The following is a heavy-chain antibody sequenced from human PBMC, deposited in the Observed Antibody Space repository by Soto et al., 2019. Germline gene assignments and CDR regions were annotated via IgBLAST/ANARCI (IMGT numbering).Heavy chain of an antibody. V-gene: IGHV4-4*07. CDR1: GGSISSYY. D-gene: IGHD6-6*01. CDR3: ARGGRVSSIAARPPYYYYYYGMDV. J-gene: IGHJ6*02. CDR2: IYTSGST. Sequence: PSETLSLTCTVSGGSISSYYWSWIRQPAGKGLEWIGRIYTSGSTNYNPSLKSRVTMPVDTSKNQFSLKLSSVTAADTAVYYCARGGRVSSIAARPPYYYYYYGMDVWGQGTTVTVSS.